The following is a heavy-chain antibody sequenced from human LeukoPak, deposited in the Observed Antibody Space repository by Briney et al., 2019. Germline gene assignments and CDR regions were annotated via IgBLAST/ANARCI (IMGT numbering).Heavy chain of an antibody. J-gene: IGHJ4*02. V-gene: IGHV3-11*03. CDR1: GFSFSDHY. CDR3: ARLRGYSYGLDY. CDR2: ISSSRSFT. Sequence: GGSLRLSCAASGFSFSDHYMSWTRQAPGKGLEWVSYISSSRSFTNYADSVKGRFTISRDTAKNSLYLQMNSLRAEDTAVYYCARLRGYSYGLDYWGQGILVSVSS. D-gene: IGHD5-18*01.